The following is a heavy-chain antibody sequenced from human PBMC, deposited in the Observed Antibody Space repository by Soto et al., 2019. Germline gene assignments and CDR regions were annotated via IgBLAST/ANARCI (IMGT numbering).Heavy chain of an antibody. CDR3: ARQGYFDTTWKGYLDY. Sequence: PSETLSLTCAVYGGSFSDHYWSWIRQPPGKGLEWIGEINHSGSTNYKPSLKSRVTMSIDTSKNQFSLNLTSVTAADTAVYYCARQGYFDTTWKGYLDYWGQGILVTVSS. CDR1: GGSFSDHY. J-gene: IGHJ4*02. V-gene: IGHV4-34*01. D-gene: IGHD3-22*01. CDR2: INHSGST.